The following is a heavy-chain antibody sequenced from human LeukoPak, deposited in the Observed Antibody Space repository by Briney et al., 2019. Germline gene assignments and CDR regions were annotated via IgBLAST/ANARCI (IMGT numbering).Heavy chain of an antibody. CDR1: GFTFSSYS. CDR2: ISSSSSYI. D-gene: IGHD3-22*01. Sequence: SGGSLRLSCAASGFTFSSYSMNWVRQAPGKGLEWVSSISSSSSYIYYADSVKGRFTISRDNAKNSLYLQMNSLRAEDTAVYYCAKHRFESGGYHSTDWGQGTLVTVSS. CDR3: AKHRFESGGYHSTD. J-gene: IGHJ4*02. V-gene: IGHV3-21*01.